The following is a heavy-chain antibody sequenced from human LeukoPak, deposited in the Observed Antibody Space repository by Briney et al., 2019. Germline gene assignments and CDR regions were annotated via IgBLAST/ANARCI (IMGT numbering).Heavy chain of an antibody. CDR2: ISWNSGSI. CDR3: ARDDPSHPVAPDY. J-gene: IGHJ4*02. V-gene: IGHV3-9*01. D-gene: IGHD6-19*01. Sequence: GGSLRLSCAASGFTFDDYAMHWVRQAPGKGLEWVSGISWNSGSIGYADSVKGRFTISRDNAKNSLYLQMNSLRAEDTAVYYCARDDPSHPVAPDYWGQGTLVTVSS. CDR1: GFTFDDYA.